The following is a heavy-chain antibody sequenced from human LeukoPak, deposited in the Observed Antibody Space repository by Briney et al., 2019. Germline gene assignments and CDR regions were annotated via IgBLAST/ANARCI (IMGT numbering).Heavy chain of an antibody. D-gene: IGHD3-3*01. CDR3: ARGDFWSSYYDYYYGMDV. CDR2: INSDGSST. J-gene: IGHJ6*02. Sequence: GGSLRLSCAASGFTFSSYWMHWVRQAPGKGLVWVSRINSDGSSTSYADSVKGRFTISRDNAKNTLYVQMNSLRAEDTAVYYCARGDFWSSYYDYYYGMDVWGQGTTVTVSS. V-gene: IGHV3-74*01. CDR1: GFTFSSYW.